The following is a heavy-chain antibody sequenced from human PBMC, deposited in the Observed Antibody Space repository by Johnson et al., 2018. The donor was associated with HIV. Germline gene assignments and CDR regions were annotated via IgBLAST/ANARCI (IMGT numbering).Heavy chain of an antibody. D-gene: IGHD3-10*01. V-gene: IGHV3-30*02. CDR1: GFTFSMSA. J-gene: IGHJ3*02. Sequence: QVQLVESGGGVVQPGGSLRLTCAASGFTFSMSAMHWVRQAPGKGLEWVTFIHYDGSNKYYADSVKGRFTISRDNSKNTLHLQMNNVRAEDTAIYYCARVPILWFGELSGLGAFDIWGQGTMVTVSS. CDR2: IHYDGSNK. CDR3: ARVPILWFGELSGLGAFDI.